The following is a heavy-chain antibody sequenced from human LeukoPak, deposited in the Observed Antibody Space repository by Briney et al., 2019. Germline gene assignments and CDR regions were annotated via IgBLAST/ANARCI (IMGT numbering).Heavy chain of an antibody. V-gene: IGHV1-69*05. CDR1: GGTFSSYA. Sequence: SVKVSCKASGGTFSSYAISWVRQAPGQGLEWMGGTIPIFGTANYAQKFQGRVTITTDESTSTAYMELSSLRSEDTAVYYCARVSIAAAGTLDYWGQGTLVTVSS. CDR3: ARVSIAAAGTLDY. J-gene: IGHJ4*02. D-gene: IGHD6-13*01. CDR2: TIPIFGTA.